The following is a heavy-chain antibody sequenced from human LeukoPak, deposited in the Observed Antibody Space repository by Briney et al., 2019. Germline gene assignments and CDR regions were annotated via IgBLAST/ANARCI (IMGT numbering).Heavy chain of an antibody. CDR1: GGSISSGGYS. D-gene: IGHD6-13*01. V-gene: IGHV4-30-2*01. CDR2: IYHSGST. CDR3: ARGGQQLDP. J-gene: IGHJ5*02. Sequence: SQTLSLTCAVSGGSISSGGYSWSWIRQPPGKGLEWIGYIYHSGSTYYNPSLESRVTISVDRSKNQFSLKLSSVTAADTAVYYCARGGQQLDPWGQGTLVTVSS.